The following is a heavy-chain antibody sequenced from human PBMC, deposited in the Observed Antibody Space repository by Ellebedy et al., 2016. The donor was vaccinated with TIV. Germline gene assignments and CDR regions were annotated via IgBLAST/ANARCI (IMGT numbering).Heavy chain of an antibody. CDR1: GGSISSSSSY. J-gene: IGHJ4*02. V-gene: IGHV4-39*01. D-gene: IGHD6-13*01. CDR3: ASLQQQLVPR. Sequence: SETLSLXXTVSGGSISSSSSYWGWIRQPPGKGLEWIGSIYYSGSTYYNPSLKSRVTISVDTSKNQFSLKLSSVTAADTAVYYCASLQQQLVPRWGQGTLVTVSS. CDR2: IYYSGST.